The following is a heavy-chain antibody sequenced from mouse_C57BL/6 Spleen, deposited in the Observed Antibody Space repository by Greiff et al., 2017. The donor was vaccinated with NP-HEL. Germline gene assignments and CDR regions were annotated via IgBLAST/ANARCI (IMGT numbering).Heavy chain of an antibody. CDR2: INPNNGGT. CDR3: ARDGGNTWFAY. Sequence: EVQLQQSGPELVKPGASVKIPCKASGYTFTDYNMDWVKQSHGKSLEWIGDINPNNGGTIYNQKFKGKATLTVDKSSSTAYMELRSLTSEDTAVYYCARDGGNTWFAYWGQGTLVTVSA. D-gene: IGHD2-1*01. CDR1: GYTFTDYN. J-gene: IGHJ3*01. V-gene: IGHV1-18*01.